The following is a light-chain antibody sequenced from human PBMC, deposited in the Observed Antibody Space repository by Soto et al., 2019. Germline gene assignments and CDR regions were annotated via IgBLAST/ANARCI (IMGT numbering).Light chain of an antibody. CDR3: QQYGSSPWT. CDR2: DAS. J-gene: IGKJ1*01. V-gene: IGKV3D-20*01. Sequence: PGERATLSCGASQSVSSSYLAWYQQKPGLAPRLLIYDASSRATGIPDRFSGSGSGTDFTLTISRLEPEDFAVYYFQQYGSSPWTFVQGTRVEIK. CDR1: QSVSSSY.